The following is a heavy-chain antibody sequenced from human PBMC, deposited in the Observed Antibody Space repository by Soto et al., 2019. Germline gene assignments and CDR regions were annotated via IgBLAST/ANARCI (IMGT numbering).Heavy chain of an antibody. CDR3: AIASLDCRSGSCFARWFDP. CDR1: GDSISSLY. CDR2: IYYSGST. Sequence: QVHLQESGPGLVKPSETLSLTCTVSGDSISSLYWSWIRQPPGKGLERIGYIYYSGSTSYNPNLTSRVTIPVDTSKNQFSLKLSSVTAADTAVYYCAIASLDCRSGSCFARWFDPWGQGTLVTVSS. D-gene: IGHD2-2*01. V-gene: IGHV4-59*11. J-gene: IGHJ5*02.